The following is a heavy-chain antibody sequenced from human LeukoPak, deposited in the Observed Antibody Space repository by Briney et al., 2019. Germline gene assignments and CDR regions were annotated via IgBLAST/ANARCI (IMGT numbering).Heavy chain of an antibody. CDR2: IKQDGSEK. J-gene: IGHJ3*02. Sequence: GGSLRLSCAASGFTFSGYWMNWVRQAPGKGLEWVANIKQDGSEKYYVDSVKGRFTISRDNAKNSLYLQMDSLRAEDTAVYYCARYCSSTSCYTSDAFDIWGQGTMVTVSS. CDR3: ARYCSSTSCYTSDAFDI. D-gene: IGHD2-2*02. CDR1: GFTFSGYW. V-gene: IGHV3-7*01.